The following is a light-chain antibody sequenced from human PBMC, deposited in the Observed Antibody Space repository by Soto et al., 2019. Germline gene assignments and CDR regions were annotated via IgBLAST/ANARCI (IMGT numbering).Light chain of an antibody. CDR2: EVY. CDR3: SSYVGNNNLV. V-gene: IGLV2-8*01. CDR1: FNDVGGYNY. J-gene: IGLJ3*02. Sequence: QAVVTQPPSASGSPGQSGTISCTGTFNDVGGYNYVSWYQQHPGKAPKVIIYEVYKRPSGVPDRFSGSKSGKTASLTVSGLQADDEADYYCSSYVGNNNLVFGGGTKVTVL.